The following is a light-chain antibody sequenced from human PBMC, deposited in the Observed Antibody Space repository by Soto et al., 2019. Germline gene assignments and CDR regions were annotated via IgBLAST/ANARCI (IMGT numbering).Light chain of an antibody. Sequence: QPVLTQPPSASASLGASVKLTCTLSSGHNSYAIAWHQQQPEKGPRYLMKLNSDGSQSKGDGIPDRFSGSSSGAERYLTISSLQSEDEADYYCQTWSTDIRVFGGGTKVTVL. J-gene: IGLJ3*02. CDR2: LNSDGSQ. V-gene: IGLV4-69*01. CDR3: QTWSTDIRV. CDR1: SGHNSYA.